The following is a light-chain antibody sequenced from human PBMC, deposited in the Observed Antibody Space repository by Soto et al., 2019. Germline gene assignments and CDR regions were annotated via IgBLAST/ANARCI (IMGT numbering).Light chain of an antibody. CDR3: QQRSPWPPPLT. J-gene: IGKJ4*01. CDR1: QSVSSY. V-gene: IGKV3-11*01. Sequence: EIVLTQSPATLSLSPGERATLSCRASQSVSSYLAWYQQKPGQAPRLLIHEASNKATGIPASFSGSGPGTDFPLTFTSPGPDDVAVYYGQQRSPWPPPLTFGGGTKVEIK. CDR2: EAS.